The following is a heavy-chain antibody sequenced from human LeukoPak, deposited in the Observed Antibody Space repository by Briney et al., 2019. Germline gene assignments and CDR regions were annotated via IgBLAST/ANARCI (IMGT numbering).Heavy chain of an antibody. D-gene: IGHD6-19*01. V-gene: IGHV4-39*01. Sequence: SETLSLTCTVSGGSISSSSYYWGWIRQPPGKGLEWIGSIYYSGSTYYNPSLKSRVTISVDTSKNQFSLKLSSVTAADTAVYYCAIRSGWYGRGFDPWGQGTLVTVSS. CDR3: AIRSGWYGRGFDP. CDR2: IYYSGST. J-gene: IGHJ5*02. CDR1: GGSISSSSYY.